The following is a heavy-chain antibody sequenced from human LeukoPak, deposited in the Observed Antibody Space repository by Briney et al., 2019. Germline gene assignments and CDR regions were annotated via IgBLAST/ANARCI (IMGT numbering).Heavy chain of an antibody. V-gene: IGHV4-59*05. J-gene: IGHJ6*03. Sequence: SETLSLTCTVSGGSISGYYWSWIRQPPGKGLEWIGSIYYSGSTYYNPSLKSRVTISVDTSKNQFSLKLSSVTAADTAVYYCIRWSGPRYYYYYMDVWGKGTTVTVSS. CDR2: IYYSGST. CDR3: IRWSGPRYYYYYMDV. CDR1: GGSISGYY. D-gene: IGHD3-3*01.